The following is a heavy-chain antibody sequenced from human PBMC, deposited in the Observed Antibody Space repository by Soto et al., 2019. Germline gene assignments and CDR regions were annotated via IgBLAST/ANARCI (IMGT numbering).Heavy chain of an antibody. V-gene: IGHV4-61*08. CDR1: GGSISSGGYY. CDR2: IYYSGST. Sequence: PSETLSLTCAVSGGSISSGGYYWSWIRQPPGKGLEWIGYIYYSGSTNYNPSLKSRVTISVDTSKNQFSLKLSSVTAADTAVYYWARGRGGSYPALWDYWGQGTLVTVSS. D-gene: IGHD1-26*01. J-gene: IGHJ4*02. CDR3: ARGRGGSYPALWDY.